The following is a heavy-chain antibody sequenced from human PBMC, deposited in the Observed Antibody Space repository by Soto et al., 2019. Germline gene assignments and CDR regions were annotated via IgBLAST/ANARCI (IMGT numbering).Heavy chain of an antibody. CDR2: VYYSGST. CDR1: GGSIRSYY. CDR3: ARDQWDPGWFDP. V-gene: IGHV4-59*01. Sequence: SETLSLTCTVSGGSIRSYYWSWIRQPPGRGLEWIGFVYYSGSTNYNPSLKSRVTISVDTSKNQLSLKLSSVTAADTAVYYCARDQWDPGWFDPWGQGTLVTVSS. J-gene: IGHJ5*02. D-gene: IGHD1-26*01.